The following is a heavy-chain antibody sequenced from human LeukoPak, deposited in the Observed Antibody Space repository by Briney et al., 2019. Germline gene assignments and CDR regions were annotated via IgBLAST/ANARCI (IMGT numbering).Heavy chain of an antibody. V-gene: IGHV4-38-2*01. Sequence: SETLSLTCAVSGYSISSGYYWGWIRQPPGKGLEWIGSIYYSGSTYYNPSLKSRVTISVDTSKKQFSLKLSSVTAADTAVYYCARQAIAAAGDYFDYWGQGTLVTVSS. D-gene: IGHD6-13*01. J-gene: IGHJ4*02. CDR2: IYYSGST. CDR1: GYSISSGYY. CDR3: ARQAIAAAGDYFDY.